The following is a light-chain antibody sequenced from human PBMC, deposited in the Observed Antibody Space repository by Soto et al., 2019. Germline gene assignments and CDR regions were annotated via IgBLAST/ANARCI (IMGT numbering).Light chain of an antibody. V-gene: IGLV2-11*01. CDR3: CSYGDNYNWV. CDR1: SSDIGGYNS. J-gene: IGLJ3*02. Sequence: QSVLTQPRSVSGSPGQSVTISCTGTSSDIGGYNSVSWYQQRQGKAPKQMIYDVTTRPSGVPDRFSGSKSGNAASLTISGRQAEDEADYYCCSYGDNYNWVFGGGTKLTVL. CDR2: DVT.